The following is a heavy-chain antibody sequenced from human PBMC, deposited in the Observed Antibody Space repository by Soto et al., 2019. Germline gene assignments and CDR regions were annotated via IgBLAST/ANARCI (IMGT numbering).Heavy chain of an antibody. CDR3: ARASTTVTTLDY. V-gene: IGHV4-30-4*01. D-gene: IGHD4-17*01. CDR2: ISYSGST. CDR1: GGSISSGNYY. Sequence: PSETLSLTCTVSGGSISSGNYYWSWIRQPPGKGLEWIGFISYSGSTYYNASLKSRVTISVDRSKNQFSLKLSSVTAADTAVYYCARASTTVTTLDYWGQGTLVTVSS. J-gene: IGHJ4*02.